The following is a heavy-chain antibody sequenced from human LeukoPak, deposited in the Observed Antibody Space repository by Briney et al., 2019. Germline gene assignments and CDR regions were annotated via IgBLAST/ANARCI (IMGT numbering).Heavy chain of an antibody. D-gene: IGHD4-17*01. CDR2: IYYSGST. CDR1: GGSISSYY. CDR3: ARAKFLGSAANDYGDYGGVVSEGYFDY. Sequence: PSETLSLTCTVSGGSISSYYWTWIRQPPGKGLEWIGYIYYSGSTNYNPSLKSRVTISVDTSKNQFSLKLGSVTAADTAVYYCARAKFLGSAANDYGDYGGVVSEGYFDYWGQGTLVTVSS. J-gene: IGHJ4*02. V-gene: IGHV4-59*12.